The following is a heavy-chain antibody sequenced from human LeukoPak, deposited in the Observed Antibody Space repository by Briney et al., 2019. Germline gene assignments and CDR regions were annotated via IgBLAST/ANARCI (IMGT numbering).Heavy chain of an antibody. CDR1: GFVFTTYA. J-gene: IGHJ4*02. CDR2: ISGSGSET. D-gene: IGHD4-17*01. CDR3: AKEEGPFGYGDYTFDY. Sequence: GGSLRLSCVTSGFVFTTYAMAWVRRPPGKGLEWVAAISGSGSETYYADSVKGRFTISRDNSKNTLYLQMNSLRAEDTAVYYCAKEEGPFGYGDYTFDYWGQGTLVTVSS. V-gene: IGHV3-23*01.